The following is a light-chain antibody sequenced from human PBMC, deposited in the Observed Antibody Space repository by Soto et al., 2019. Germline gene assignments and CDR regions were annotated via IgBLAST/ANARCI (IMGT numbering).Light chain of an antibody. CDR2: RNN. V-gene: IGLV1-47*01. CDR1: SSNIGNNY. Sequence: QSVLTQPPSASGTPGQRVTISCSGSSSNIGNNYVYWYQQVPRTAPKLLIYRNNQRPSGVPGRFSGSKSGTSASLAISGLRSEDEADYYCAAWDDSLSGYVVFGGGTQLTVL. J-gene: IGLJ2*01. CDR3: AAWDDSLSGYVV.